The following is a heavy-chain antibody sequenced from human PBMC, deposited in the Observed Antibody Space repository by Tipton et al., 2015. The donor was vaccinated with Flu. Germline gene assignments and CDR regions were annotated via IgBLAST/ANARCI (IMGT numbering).Heavy chain of an antibody. CDR2: MNPNSGNT. D-gene: IGHD2-15*01. Sequence: QLVQSGAEVRQPGASVKVSCKASGYTFTTFDIEWVRQANGQGLEWLGWMNPNSGNTGYAQNFQGRVTMTRDTSINTAYMELSSLRSEDTAVYYCARFCPRSASCYGTSVFDYWGQGTLVTVSS. J-gene: IGHJ4*02. CDR1: GYTFTTFD. V-gene: IGHV1-8*01. CDR3: ARFCPRSASCYGTSVFDY.